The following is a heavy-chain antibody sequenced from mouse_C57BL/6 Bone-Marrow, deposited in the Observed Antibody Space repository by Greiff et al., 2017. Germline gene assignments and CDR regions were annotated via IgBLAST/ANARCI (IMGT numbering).Heavy chain of an antibody. V-gene: IGHV1-64*01. Sequence: QVQLQQPGAELVKPGASVKLSCKASGYTFTSYWMHWVKQRPGQGLEWIGMIHPNSGSTNYNEKFKSKATLTVDKSSSTAYMQLSSLTSEDSAVYYCARGWLRRGLADWGQGTLVTVSA. CDR3: ARGWLRRGLAD. D-gene: IGHD2-2*01. CDR1: GYTFTSYW. J-gene: IGHJ3*01. CDR2: IHPNSGST.